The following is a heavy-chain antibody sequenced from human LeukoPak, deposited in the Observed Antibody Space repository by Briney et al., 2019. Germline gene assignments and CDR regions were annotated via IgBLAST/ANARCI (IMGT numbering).Heavy chain of an antibody. CDR2: ISDSGGRT. CDR3: AKRGVVIRVILVGFHKEAYYFDS. CDR1: GFSFSKYA. V-gene: IGHV3-23*01. D-gene: IGHD3-22*01. J-gene: IGHJ4*02. Sequence: GGSLRLSCAASGFSFSKYAMNWVRQAPGKGLEWVAGISDSGGRTNYADSVKGRFTISRDNPKNTLYLQMNSLRAEDTAVYFCAKRGVVIRVILVGFHKEAYYFDSWGQGALVTVPS.